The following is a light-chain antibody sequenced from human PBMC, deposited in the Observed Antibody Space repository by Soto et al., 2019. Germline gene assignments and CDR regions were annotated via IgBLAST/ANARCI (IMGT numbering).Light chain of an antibody. J-gene: IGLJ1*01. CDR3: SSYTSSSTYV. CDR1: SSDVGGYNY. Sequence: ALTQPASVSGSPGQSITISCTGTSSDVGGYNYVSWYQQHPGKAPKLMIYEVSNRPSGVSNRFSGSKSGNTAYLTISGLKAEDEADYYCSSYTSSSTYVFGTGTKLTVL. V-gene: IGLV2-14*01. CDR2: EVS.